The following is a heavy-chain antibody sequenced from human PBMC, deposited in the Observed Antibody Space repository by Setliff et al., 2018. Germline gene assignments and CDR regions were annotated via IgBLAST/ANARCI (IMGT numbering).Heavy chain of an antibody. D-gene: IGHD2-2*01. V-gene: IGHV3-74*01. CDR1: GFTFSSYW. CDR2: INSDGSST. J-gene: IGHJ4*02. CDR3: ARSETCHSTHCSPYDY. Sequence: GGSLRLSCAASGFTFSSYWMHWVRQAPGKGLVWVSRINSDGSSTGYADSVKGRFTISRDNAKNTLYLQMNSLRAEDTAVYYCARSETCHSTHCSPYDYWGQGTPVTVPS.